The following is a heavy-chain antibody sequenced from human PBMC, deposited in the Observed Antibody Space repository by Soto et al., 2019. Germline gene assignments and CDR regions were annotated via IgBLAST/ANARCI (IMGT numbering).Heavy chain of an antibody. D-gene: IGHD2-21*01. J-gene: IGHJ5*02. Sequence: QVQLVQSGAEVKKPGASVRVSCQAIGYTFTTYDINWVRQATGQGLEWMGWMNANSGTTGYAPKFQGRVTMTMDTSISTVYMELSSLRDDDTSVYYCARGIRRLWTYWFDPWGQGTLVTGSS. CDR1: GYTFTTYD. V-gene: IGHV1-8*01. CDR2: MNANSGTT. CDR3: ARGIRRLWTYWFDP.